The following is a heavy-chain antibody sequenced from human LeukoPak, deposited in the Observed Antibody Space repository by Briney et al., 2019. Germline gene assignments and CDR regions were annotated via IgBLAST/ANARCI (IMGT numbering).Heavy chain of an antibody. J-gene: IGHJ6*02. V-gene: IGHV4-59*01. CDR3: ARDRGIAARPGYYGMDV. CDR2: IYYSGST. Sequence: SETLSLTCTVSGGSISSYYWSWIRQPPGKGLEWIGYIYYSGSTNYNPSLKSRATISVDTSKNQFSLKLSSVTAADTAVYYCARDRGIAARPGYYGMDVWGQGTTVTVSS. CDR1: GGSISSYY. D-gene: IGHD6-6*01.